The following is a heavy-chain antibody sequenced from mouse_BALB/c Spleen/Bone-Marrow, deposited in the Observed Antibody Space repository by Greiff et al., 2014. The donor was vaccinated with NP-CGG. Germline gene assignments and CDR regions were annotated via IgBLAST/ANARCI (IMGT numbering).Heavy chain of an antibody. Sequence: QVQLQQSGAEVVNPGASVKLSCRTSGYTFTNYWIQWVKQRPGQGLGWIGEIFPGTDTTYYNEKFKDKATLTIDTSSSTAYMQLSSLTSEDSAVYFCARNYDYDEGAWFTYWGQGTLVTVSA. D-gene: IGHD2-4*01. CDR3: ARNYDYDEGAWFTY. CDR1: GYTFTNYW. CDR2: IFPGTDTT. V-gene: IGHV1S132*01. J-gene: IGHJ3*01.